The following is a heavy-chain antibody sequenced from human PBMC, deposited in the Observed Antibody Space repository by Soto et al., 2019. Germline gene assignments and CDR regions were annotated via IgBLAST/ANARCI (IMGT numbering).Heavy chain of an antibody. CDR1: GFTVSSNY. D-gene: IGHD2-2*01. CDR2: IFTNGGT. J-gene: IGHJ4*02. Sequence: EVQLVESGGGLVQPGGSLRLSCAASGFTVSSNYMSWVRQAPGKGLEWVSVIFTNGGTYYADSVKGRFTISRDTFKNTLYLQMNSLRAEDTAVYYCARDPGVPATGWGQGTLVTVSS. V-gene: IGHV3-66*01. CDR3: ARDPGVPATG.